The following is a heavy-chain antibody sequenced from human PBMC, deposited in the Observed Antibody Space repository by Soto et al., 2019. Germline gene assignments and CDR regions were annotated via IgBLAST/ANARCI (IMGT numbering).Heavy chain of an antibody. D-gene: IGHD5-12*01. Sequence: GGSLRLSCAASGFTFSSYGMHWVRQAPGKGLEWVAVIWYDGSNKYYADSVKGRFTISRDNSKNTLYLQMNSLRAEDTAVYYCARSRDGYNLDYWGQGTLVNVSS. CDR3: ARSRDGYNLDY. J-gene: IGHJ4*02. CDR1: GFTFSSYG. CDR2: IWYDGSNK. V-gene: IGHV3-33*01.